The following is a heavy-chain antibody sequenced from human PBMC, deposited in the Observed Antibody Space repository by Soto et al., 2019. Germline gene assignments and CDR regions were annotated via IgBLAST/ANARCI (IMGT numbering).Heavy chain of an antibody. Sequence: QVQLVQSGAEVQKPGSSVKVSCKASGDTFSFYSINWVRQAPGLGLEWMGRINPILSVSNYAQKFQGRVKITADKSTSTAYMELSSLRSEDTAMYYCATNYGSGYRAFDYWGQGALVTVSS. V-gene: IGHV1-69*02. CDR3: ATNYGSGYRAFDY. CDR2: INPILSVS. D-gene: IGHD3-10*01. J-gene: IGHJ4*02. CDR1: GDTFSFYS.